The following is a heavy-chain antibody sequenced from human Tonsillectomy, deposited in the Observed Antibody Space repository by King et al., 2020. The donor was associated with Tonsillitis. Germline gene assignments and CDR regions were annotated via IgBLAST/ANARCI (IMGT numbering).Heavy chain of an antibody. Sequence: LQLQESGPGLVKPSETLSLTCTVSGGSLSSSNYYWGWIRQPPGKGLEWIGSLYYSGSTYYNPSLKSRVTISVDMSKNQFSLKLTSVTAADTAVYYCATRHGGAGRSFVYWGQGTLVTVSS. D-gene: IGHD3-16*01. J-gene: IGHJ4*02. V-gene: IGHV4-39*01. CDR2: LYYSGST. CDR1: GGSLSSSNYY. CDR3: ATRHGGAGRSFVY.